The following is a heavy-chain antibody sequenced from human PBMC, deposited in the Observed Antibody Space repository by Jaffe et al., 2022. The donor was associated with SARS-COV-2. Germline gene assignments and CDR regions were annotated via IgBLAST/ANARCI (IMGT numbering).Heavy chain of an antibody. CDR2: IKQDGSEK. D-gene: IGHD3-22*01. V-gene: IGHV3-7*01. CDR3: ARDGNGYYPSFDAFDI. J-gene: IGHJ3*02. Sequence: EVQVVESGGGLVQPGGSLRLSCAASGFTFSSYWMSWVRQAPGKGLEWVANIKQDGSEKYYVDSVKGRFTISRDNAKNSLYLQMNSLRAEDTAVYYCARDGNGYYPSFDAFDIWGQGTMVTVSS. CDR1: GFTFSSYW.